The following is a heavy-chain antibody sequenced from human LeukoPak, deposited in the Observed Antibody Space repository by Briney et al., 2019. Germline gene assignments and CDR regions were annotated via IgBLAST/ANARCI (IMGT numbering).Heavy chain of an antibody. V-gene: IGHV3-30*02. CDR3: AKDRGGNFYSNPRRYYYYMDV. CDR1: GFIFSNYD. CDR2: IRYDGSYK. J-gene: IGHJ6*03. D-gene: IGHD4-11*01. Sequence: GGSLRLSCATSGFIFSNYDMNWARQAPGKGLEWVAFIRYDGSYKNSAESVQGRFTISRDNSKNTLYLQMSSLRADDTAVYYCAKDRGGNFYSNPRRYYYYMDVWGKGTTVTVSS.